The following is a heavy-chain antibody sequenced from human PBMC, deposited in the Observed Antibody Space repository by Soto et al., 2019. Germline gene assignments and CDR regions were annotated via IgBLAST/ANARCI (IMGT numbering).Heavy chain of an antibody. CDR2: VSWNSDTT. Sequence: EVQLVESGGGVVQPGRSLRLSCAATGFTFEDYAMHWVRQAPGQGLEWVSGVSWNSDTTHYADSVKGRFTISRDNAKNSLYLQMNSLRIEDTALYYCAKDTTGTYFYGSGSYGGLDFWGQGTVVTVSS. J-gene: IGHJ4*02. CDR3: AKDTTGTYFYGSGSYGGLDF. V-gene: IGHV3-9*01. D-gene: IGHD3-10*01. CDR1: GFTFEDYA.